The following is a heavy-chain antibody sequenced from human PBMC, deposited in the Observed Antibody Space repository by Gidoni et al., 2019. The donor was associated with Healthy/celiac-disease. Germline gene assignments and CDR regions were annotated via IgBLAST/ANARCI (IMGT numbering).Heavy chain of an antibody. CDR2: MSGSGGST. D-gene: IGHD2-21*01. Sequence: EVPRLESGGGLVQPGGPLRLSCEAPGFTFSSTAVSWVRRAPGKGLEWVLAMSGSGGSTDYADSVKGRFTISRDNSKNTLYLQMNSLRAEDTAVYYCAKALNRVVVIGWFDPWGQGTLVTVSS. CDR3: AKALNRVVVIGWFDP. V-gene: IGHV3-23*01. J-gene: IGHJ5*02. CDR1: GFTFSSTA.